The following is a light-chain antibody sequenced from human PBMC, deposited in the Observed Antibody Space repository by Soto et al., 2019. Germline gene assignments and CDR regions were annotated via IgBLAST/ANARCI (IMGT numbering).Light chain of an antibody. CDR3: QQSYITPDT. CDR2: AAS. V-gene: IGKV1-39*01. Sequence: DIQMTQSPSSLSASVGDTVTITCRASQSISVHLNWYQRKPGKVPNLLIYAASNLQSGVPSRFSGSGSETDFALTISSLQPEDFATYYCQQSYITPDTFGQGTKLEIK. J-gene: IGKJ2*01. CDR1: QSISVH.